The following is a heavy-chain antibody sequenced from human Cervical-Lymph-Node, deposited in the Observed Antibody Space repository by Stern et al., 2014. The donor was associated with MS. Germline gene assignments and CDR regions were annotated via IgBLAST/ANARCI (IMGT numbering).Heavy chain of an antibody. CDR2: ISYDGSNK. J-gene: IGHJ4*02. Sequence: VQLVESGGGVVQPGRSLRLSCAASGFTFSSYGMHWVRQAPGKGLEWVAVISYDGSNKYYADSVKGRFTISRDNSKNTLYLQMNSLRAEDTAVYYCALEGAVAGFDYWGQGTLVTVSS. CDR1: GFTFSSYG. D-gene: IGHD6-19*01. CDR3: ALEGAVAGFDY. V-gene: IGHV3-30*03.